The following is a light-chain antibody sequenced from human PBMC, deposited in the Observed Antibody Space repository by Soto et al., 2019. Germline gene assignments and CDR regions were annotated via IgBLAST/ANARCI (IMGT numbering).Light chain of an antibody. Sequence: EIVMTQSPATLSVSPGERATLSCRASQSVSSNLAWYQQKPGQAPRLLIYGASTRATGIPARFSGSGSGTEFTLTISSLQSEDFAVYYCQQYNNWPPGTFGQGTKLAIK. CDR3: QQYNNWPPGT. CDR2: GAS. V-gene: IGKV3-15*01. J-gene: IGKJ2*02. CDR1: QSVSSN.